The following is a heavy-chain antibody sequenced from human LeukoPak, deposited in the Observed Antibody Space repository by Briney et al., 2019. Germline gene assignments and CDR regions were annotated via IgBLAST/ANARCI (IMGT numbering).Heavy chain of an antibody. J-gene: IGHJ5*02. V-gene: IGHV3-30*02. CDR3: ARDLGQYYDTSDNWFDP. Sequence: GGSLRLSCAASGFTFSSYGIHWVRQAPGKGLEWVAFIRFDGSNKYFADSVKGRFTISRDNSKNTLYLQMNSLRAEDTAVYYCARDLGQYYDTSDNWFDPWGQGTLVTVSS. CDR2: IRFDGSNK. D-gene: IGHD3-22*01. CDR1: GFTFSSYG.